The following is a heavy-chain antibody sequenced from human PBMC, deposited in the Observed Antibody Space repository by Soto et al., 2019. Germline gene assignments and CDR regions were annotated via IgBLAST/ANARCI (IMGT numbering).Heavy chain of an antibody. V-gene: IGHV4-30-4*01. Sequence: SETLSLTCTVSGGSISSGNYYWSWIRQSPGKGLEWIGYIYSTGSSYYNPSLRSRVSMSVDTSKNQFSLNLSSMTAADTAVYFCARDGIQLWLPGRDRFDPWGQGTLVTVS. D-gene: IGHD5-18*01. J-gene: IGHJ5*02. CDR1: GGSISSGNYY. CDR2: IYSTGSS. CDR3: ARDGIQLWLPGRDRFDP.